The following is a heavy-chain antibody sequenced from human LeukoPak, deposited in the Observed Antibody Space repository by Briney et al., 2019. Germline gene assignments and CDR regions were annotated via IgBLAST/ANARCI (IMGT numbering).Heavy chain of an antibody. J-gene: IGHJ4*02. V-gene: IGHV3-30-3*01. Sequence: GGSLRLSCAASGFTFSNHAMHWVRQAPGKGLEWVAVISYDGSNKYYADSVKGRFTISRDNSKNTLYLQMNSLRAEDTAVYYCARTHQLPQPYDYWGQGTLVTVSS. D-gene: IGHD2-2*01. CDR2: ISYDGSNK. CDR3: ARTHQLPQPYDY. CDR1: GFTFSNHA.